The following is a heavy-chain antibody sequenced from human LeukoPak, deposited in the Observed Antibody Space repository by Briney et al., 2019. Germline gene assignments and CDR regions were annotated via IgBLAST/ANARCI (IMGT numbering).Heavy chain of an antibody. CDR2: ISGSGRST. J-gene: IGHJ4*02. Sequence: PGGSLRLSCAASGFTFSNYVMNWVRQAPGKGLEWVSGISGSGRSTYYADSVKGRFTISRHSSKNTLYLQMNSLRAEDTAVYYCAKDDSGWHPLGLDNWGQGTLVTVSS. V-gene: IGHV3-23*01. D-gene: IGHD6-19*01. CDR3: AKDDSGWHPLGLDN. CDR1: GFTFSNYV.